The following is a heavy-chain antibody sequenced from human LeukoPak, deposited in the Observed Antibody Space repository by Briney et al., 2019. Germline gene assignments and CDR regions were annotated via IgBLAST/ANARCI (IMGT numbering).Heavy chain of an antibody. CDR2: IWFDGSHK. CDR1: GFTVSSNY. CDR3: ASDLRVGHERYEAFNI. Sequence: GGSLRLSCAASGFTVSSNYMSWVRQAPGKGLEWVALIWFDGSHKYYGDSVKGRFTISRDNSKNTLHLQMNSLRAEDTAVYYCASDLRVGHERYEAFNIWGQGTMVIVSS. D-gene: IGHD3-16*01. J-gene: IGHJ3*02. V-gene: IGHV3-33*08.